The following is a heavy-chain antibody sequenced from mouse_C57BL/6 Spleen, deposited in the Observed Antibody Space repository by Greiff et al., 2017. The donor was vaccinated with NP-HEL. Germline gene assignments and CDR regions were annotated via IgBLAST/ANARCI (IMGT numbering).Heavy chain of an antibody. CDR3: TTCGIYYYGSGYFDV. Sequence: VQLQQSGAELVRPGASVKLSCTASGFNIKDYYMHWVKQRPEQGLEWIGRIDPEDGDTEYAPKFQGKATMTADTSSNTAYLQLSSLTSEDTAVYYGTTCGIYYYGSGYFDVWGTGTTVTVSS. J-gene: IGHJ1*03. D-gene: IGHD1-1*01. CDR2: IDPEDGDT. V-gene: IGHV14-1*01. CDR1: GFNIKDYY.